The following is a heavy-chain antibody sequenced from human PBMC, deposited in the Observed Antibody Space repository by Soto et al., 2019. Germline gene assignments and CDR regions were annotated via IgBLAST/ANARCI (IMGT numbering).Heavy chain of an antibody. CDR3: ARASASSILRGVIIN. Sequence: SETLSLTCAVYGGSCSCYYWRWIRQRPGKGLEWIGEINHSGSTNYNPSLKSRVTISVDTSKNQFSLKLSSVTAADTAVYYCARASASSILRGVIINWGQGTQVTVS. CDR1: GGSCSCYY. D-gene: IGHD3-10*01. CDR2: INHSGST. J-gene: IGHJ4*02. V-gene: IGHV4-34*01.